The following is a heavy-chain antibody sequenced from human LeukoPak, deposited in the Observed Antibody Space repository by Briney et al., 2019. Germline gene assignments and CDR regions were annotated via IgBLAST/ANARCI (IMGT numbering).Heavy chain of an antibody. V-gene: IGHV4-39*01. J-gene: IGHJ3*02. CDR1: GVSISSSSYY. Sequence: PSETLSLTCTVSGVSISSSSYYWGWIRQPPGKGLEWIGSIYYSGSTYYNPSLKSRVTISVDTSKNQFSLKLSSVTAADTAVYYCASTSVTEDAFDIWGQGTMVTVSS. CDR3: ASTSVTEDAFDI. CDR2: IYYSGST. D-gene: IGHD4-17*01.